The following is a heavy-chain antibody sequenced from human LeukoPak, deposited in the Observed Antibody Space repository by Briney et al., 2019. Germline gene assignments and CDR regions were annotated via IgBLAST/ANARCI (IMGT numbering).Heavy chain of an antibody. CDR2: IYYSGST. CDR1: GGSISSSSYY. V-gene: IGHV4-39*01. CDR3: ARYVDTAMAYYFDY. Sequence: SETLSLTCTVSGGSISSSSYYWGWIRQPPGKGLERIGSIYYSGSTYYNPSLKSRVTISVDTSKNQFSLKLSSVTAADTAVYYCARYVDTAMAYYFDYWGQGTLVTVSS. D-gene: IGHD5-18*01. J-gene: IGHJ4*02.